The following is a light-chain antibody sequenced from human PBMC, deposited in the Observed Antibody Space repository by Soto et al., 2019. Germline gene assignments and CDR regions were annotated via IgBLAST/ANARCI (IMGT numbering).Light chain of an antibody. CDR2: DNT. V-gene: IGLV1-51*01. J-gene: IGLJ1*01. Sequence: QSVLTQPPSVSAAPGQTVTISCAGSSSNIGSNYVSWYQHLPGTAPKLLIFDNTKRPSDIPDRFSGFKSGTSATLDIAGLQTGDEADYDCGTWDTSLSAFYVVGTGTKLTVL. CDR1: SSNIGSNY. CDR3: GTWDTSLSAFYV.